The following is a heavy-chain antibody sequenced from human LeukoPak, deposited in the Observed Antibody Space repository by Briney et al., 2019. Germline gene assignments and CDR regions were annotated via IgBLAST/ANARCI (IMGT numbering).Heavy chain of an antibody. CDR2: INPSGGST. J-gene: IGHJ2*01. V-gene: IGHV1-46*01. Sequence: ASVKVSCKASGYTFTSYGISWVRQAPGQGLEWMGIINPSGGSTSYAQKFQGRVTMTRDTSTSTDYMELSSPRSEDTAVYYCASLVGATTDWYFDLWGRGTLVTVSS. CDR1: GYTFTSYG. D-gene: IGHD1-26*01. CDR3: ASLVGATTDWYFDL.